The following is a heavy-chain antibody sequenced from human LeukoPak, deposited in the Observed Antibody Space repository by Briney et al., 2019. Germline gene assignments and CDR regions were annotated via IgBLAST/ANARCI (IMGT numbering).Heavy chain of an antibody. V-gene: IGHV3-48*04. D-gene: IGHD3-16*01. CDR1: GFTFSSYS. Sequence: GGSLRLSCAASGFTFSSYSMNWVRQAPGKGLEWVSYISSSSSTIYYADSVKGRFTISRDNAKNSLYLQMNSLRAEDTAVYYCAKVFQIGDRHYFDNWGQGTRVTVSS. J-gene: IGHJ4*02. CDR2: ISSSSSTI. CDR3: AKVFQIGDRHYFDN.